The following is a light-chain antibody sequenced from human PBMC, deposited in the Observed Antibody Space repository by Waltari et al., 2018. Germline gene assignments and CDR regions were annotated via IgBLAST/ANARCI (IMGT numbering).Light chain of an antibody. CDR3: CSYAGIYTYV. J-gene: IGLJ1*01. CDR1: SSDVGAYNF. CDR2: DVT. Sequence: QSALTQHRPVSGSPGQSVTISCTATSSDVGAYNFLSWYQHHPGKAPKLLLYDVTKRPSGVPDRFSGSKSANTASLTISGLQAEDDADYFCCSYAGIYTYVFGTGTTVTVL. V-gene: IGLV2-11*01.